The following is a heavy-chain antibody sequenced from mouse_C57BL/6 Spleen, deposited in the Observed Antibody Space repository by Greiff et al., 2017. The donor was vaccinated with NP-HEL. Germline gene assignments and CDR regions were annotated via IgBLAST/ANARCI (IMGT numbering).Heavy chain of an antibody. J-gene: IGHJ4*01. D-gene: IGHD2-4*01. CDR2: IWSGGST. Sequence: VQLVESGPGLVQPSQSLSITCTVSGFSLTSYGVHWVRQSPGKGLEWLGVIWSGGSTDYNAAFISRLSISKDNSKSQVFFKMNSLQADDTAIYYCARNLKEGLRRGYYAMDYWGQGTSVTVSS. CDR3: ARNLKEGLRRGYYAMDY. CDR1: GFSLTSYG. V-gene: IGHV2-2*01.